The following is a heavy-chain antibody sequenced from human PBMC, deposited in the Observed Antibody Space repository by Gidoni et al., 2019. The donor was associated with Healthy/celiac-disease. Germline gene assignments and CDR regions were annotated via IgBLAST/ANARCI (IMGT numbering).Heavy chain of an antibody. Sequence: QVQLVQSGAEVKKPGSSVKVSCKASGGTFSSYAISWVRQAPGQGLEWMGRISHILGIANYAQKLQGRVTITADKSTSTAYMELSSLRSEDTAVYYCAQEYGSGSPLPYNWFDPWGQGTLVTVSS. D-gene: IGHD3-10*01. V-gene: IGHV1-69*04. CDR1: GGTFSSYA. CDR3: AQEYGSGSPLPYNWFDP. J-gene: IGHJ5*02. CDR2: ISHILGIA.